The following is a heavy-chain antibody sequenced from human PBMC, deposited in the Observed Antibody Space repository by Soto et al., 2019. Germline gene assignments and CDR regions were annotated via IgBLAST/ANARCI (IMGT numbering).Heavy chain of an antibody. D-gene: IGHD6-13*01. CDR1: GGSISSGGYY. J-gene: IGHJ4*02. V-gene: IGHV4-31*03. Sequence: KTSETLSLTCTVSGGSISSGGYYWSWIRQHPGKGLEWIGYIYYSGSTYYNPSLKSRVTISVDTSKNQFSLKLSSVTAADTAVYYCARGEAAADTFDYWGQGTLVTVSS. CDR3: ARGEAAADTFDY. CDR2: IYYSGST.